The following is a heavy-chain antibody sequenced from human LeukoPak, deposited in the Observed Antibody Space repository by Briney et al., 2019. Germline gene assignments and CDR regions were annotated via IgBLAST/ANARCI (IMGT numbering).Heavy chain of an antibody. CDR2: TYYRSKWYN. Sequence: SQTLSLTCAISGDSVSSNSAVWNWIRQSPSRGLEWLGRTYYRSKWYNDYAISVKGRITINPDTSKNQFSLQLNSVTPEDTAMYYCTRGGAAAGFDYWGQGTLVTVSS. J-gene: IGHJ4*02. CDR1: GDSVSSNSAV. V-gene: IGHV6-1*01. CDR3: TRGGAAAGFDY. D-gene: IGHD6-13*01.